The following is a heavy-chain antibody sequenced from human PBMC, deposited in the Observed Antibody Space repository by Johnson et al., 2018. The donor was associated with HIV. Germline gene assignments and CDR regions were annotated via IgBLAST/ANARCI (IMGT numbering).Heavy chain of an antibody. J-gene: IGHJ3*02. CDR3: ATRDPTHRPGVFDI. V-gene: IGHV3-11*04. Sequence: QVQLVESGGGVVQPGRSLRLSCAASGFSFSDYYMSWIRQAPGKGLEWVSYISSSGSIIYYADSVKGRFTISRDNAKNSLYLQMNSLRAEDTAVYYCATRDPTHRPGVFDIWGQGTMVTVSS. CDR2: ISSSGSII. CDR1: GFSFSDYY. D-gene: IGHD1-14*01.